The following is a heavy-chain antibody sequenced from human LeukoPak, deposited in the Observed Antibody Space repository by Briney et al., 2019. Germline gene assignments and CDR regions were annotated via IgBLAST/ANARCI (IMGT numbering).Heavy chain of an antibody. J-gene: IGHJ6*02. CDR3: ARSRRGSSSWYEYYYYGMDV. CDR2: IYYSGST. D-gene: IGHD6-13*01. V-gene: IGHV4-39*01. Sequence: SETLSLTCTVSGGSISSSSYYWGWIRQPPGKGLEWIGSIYYSGSTYYNPSLKSRVTISVDTSKNQFSLKLSSVTAADTAVYYCARSRRGSSSWYEYYYYGMDVWGQGTTVTVSS. CDR1: GGSISSSSYY.